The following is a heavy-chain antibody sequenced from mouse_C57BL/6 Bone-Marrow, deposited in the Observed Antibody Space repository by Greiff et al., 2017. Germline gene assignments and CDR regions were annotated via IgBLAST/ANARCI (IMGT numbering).Heavy chain of an antibody. CDR2: IYPGDGDT. Sequence: VQLKESGPELVKPGASVKISCKASGYAFSSSWMNWVKQRPGKGLEWIGRIYPGDGDTNYNGKFKGKATLTADKSSSTAYMQLSSLTSEDSAVYFCARWSTTVVALYYFDYWGQGTTLTVSS. CDR1: GYAFSSSW. D-gene: IGHD1-1*01. J-gene: IGHJ2*01. CDR3: ARWSTTVVALYYFDY. V-gene: IGHV1-82*01.